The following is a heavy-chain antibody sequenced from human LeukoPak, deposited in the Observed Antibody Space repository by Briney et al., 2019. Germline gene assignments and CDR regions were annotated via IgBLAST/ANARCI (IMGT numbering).Heavy chain of an antibody. D-gene: IGHD1-1*01. CDR2: IGTAGDT. CDR3: ARVAKERVGGVYYFDY. V-gene: IGHV3-13*01. Sequence: GGSLRLSCAASGFTFSDYDMRWVRPATGKGLEWVSAIGTAGDTYYTGSVKGRFTISRENAKNSLYLQMNSLRAGDTAVFYCARVAKERVGGVYYFDYWGQGTLVTVSS. J-gene: IGHJ4*02. CDR1: GFTFSDYD.